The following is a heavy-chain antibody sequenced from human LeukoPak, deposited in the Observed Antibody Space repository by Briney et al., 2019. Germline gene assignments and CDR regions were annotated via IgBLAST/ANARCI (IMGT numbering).Heavy chain of an antibody. J-gene: IGHJ4*02. Sequence: GGSLRLSCAASGFTFSSYGMHWVRQAPGKGLEWVAVIWYDGSNKYYAASVKGRFTISRDNSKNTLYLQMNSLRAEDTAVYYCARDPQRFTMIVVVTPDYWGQGTLVTVSS. CDR3: ARDPQRFTMIVVVTPDY. CDR2: IWYDGSNK. D-gene: IGHD3-22*01. V-gene: IGHV3-33*01. CDR1: GFTFSSYG.